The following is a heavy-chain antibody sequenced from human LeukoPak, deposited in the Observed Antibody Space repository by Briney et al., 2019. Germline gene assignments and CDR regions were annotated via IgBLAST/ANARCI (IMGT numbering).Heavy chain of an antibody. CDR3: ARAAPSRSSSSNY. D-gene: IGHD6-6*01. V-gene: IGHV3-11*04. CDR2: ISSSGSTI. J-gene: IGHJ4*02. Sequence: GGSLRLSCAAPGFTFSDYYMSWIRQAPGKGLEWVSYISSSGSTIYYADSVKGRFTISRDNAKNSLYLQMNSLRAEDTAVYYCARAAPSRSSSSNYWGQGTLVTVSS. CDR1: GFTFSDYY.